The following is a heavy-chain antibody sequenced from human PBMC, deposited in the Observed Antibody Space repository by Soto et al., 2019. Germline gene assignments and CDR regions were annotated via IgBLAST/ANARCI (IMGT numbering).Heavy chain of an antibody. Sequence: QVHLVQSGVEVKTPGASVKVSCQASGYTFLTYDISWVRQAPGQGLEWMGWISTYSGDTKYAQKFQGRVTMTTETSTTTAYLELRSLRSDDTAVYYCARHHGPTTSENWFDPWGQGTLVTVSS. J-gene: IGHJ5*02. CDR3: ARHHGPTTSENWFDP. V-gene: IGHV1-18*01. CDR2: ISTYSGDT. CDR1: GYTFLTYD. D-gene: IGHD5-12*01.